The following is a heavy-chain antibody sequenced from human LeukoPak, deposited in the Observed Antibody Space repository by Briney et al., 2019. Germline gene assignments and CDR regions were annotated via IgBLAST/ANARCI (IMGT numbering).Heavy chain of an antibody. CDR2: INHSGST. Sequence: SETLSLTCAVYGGSFSGYYWSWIRQPPGKGLEWIGEINHSGSTNYNPSLKSRVTISVDTSKNQFSLKLSSVTAADTAVYYCARGPFYCTNGVCYGASPLYFDYWGQGTLVTVSP. D-gene: IGHD2-8*01. CDR1: GGSFSGYY. J-gene: IGHJ4*02. CDR3: ARGPFYCTNGVCYGASPLYFDY. V-gene: IGHV4-34*01.